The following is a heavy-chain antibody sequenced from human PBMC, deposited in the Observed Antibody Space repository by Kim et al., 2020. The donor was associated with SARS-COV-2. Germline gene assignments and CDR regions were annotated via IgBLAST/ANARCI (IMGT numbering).Heavy chain of an antibody. CDR1: GDPISSSIYY. J-gene: IGHJ6*03. V-gene: IGHV4-39*01. CDR2: IYYRGGT. Sequence: SETLSLTCSVSGDPISSSIYYWGWIRQPPGKGLEWIGTIYYRGGTYYNPSLKSRATMSVDTSKNQFSLKMTSVTAADTAMYYCARQHGSGSYYYWYYYIDVWGKGTTVTVSS. CDR3: ARQHGSGSYYYWYYYIDV. D-gene: IGHD3-10*01.